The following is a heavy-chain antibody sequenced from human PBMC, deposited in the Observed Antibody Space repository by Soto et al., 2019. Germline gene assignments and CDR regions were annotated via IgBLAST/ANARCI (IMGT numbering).Heavy chain of an antibody. CDR2: ISGSGGST. Sequence: EVQLLESGGGLVQPGGSLRLSCAACGFTFSSYAMSWVRQAPGKGLEWVSAISGSGGSTYYADSVKGRFTISRDNSKNTLYLQMNSLRAEDTAVYYCAKDRGSPVGDYDSSGYTDYWGQGTLVTVSS. CDR3: AKDRGSPVGDYDSSGYTDY. V-gene: IGHV3-23*01. CDR1: GFTFSSYA. D-gene: IGHD3-22*01. J-gene: IGHJ4*02.